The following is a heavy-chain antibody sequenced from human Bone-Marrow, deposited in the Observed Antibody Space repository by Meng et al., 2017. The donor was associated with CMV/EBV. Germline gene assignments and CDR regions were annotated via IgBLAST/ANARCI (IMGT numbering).Heavy chain of an antibody. Sequence: CAASGFTFSSYGMHWVRQAPGKGLEWVAVISYDGSNKYYADSVKGRFTISRDNSKNTLYLQMNSLRAEDTAVYYCARSDYYDSSGYDYWGQGTLVTVSS. V-gene: IGHV3-30*03. CDR1: GFTFSSYG. CDR2: ISYDGSNK. J-gene: IGHJ4*02. CDR3: ARSDYYDSSGYDY. D-gene: IGHD3-22*01.